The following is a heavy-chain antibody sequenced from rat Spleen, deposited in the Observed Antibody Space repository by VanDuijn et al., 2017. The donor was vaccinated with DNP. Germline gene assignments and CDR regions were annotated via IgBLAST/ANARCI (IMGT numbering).Heavy chain of an antibody. CDR3: TTDFERGY. Sequence: EVQLVASGGGLVQPGRSLKLSCAASGFTFSDYAMVWVRQAPTKGLEWVASISYDGVHAYYRGSVKGRFTISRDNAKNSLYLQMDSLRSEDTATYYCTTDFERGYWGQGVMVTVSS. CDR1: GFTFSDYA. V-gene: IGHV5-20*01. CDR2: ISYDGVHA. J-gene: IGHJ2*01. D-gene: IGHD1-11*01.